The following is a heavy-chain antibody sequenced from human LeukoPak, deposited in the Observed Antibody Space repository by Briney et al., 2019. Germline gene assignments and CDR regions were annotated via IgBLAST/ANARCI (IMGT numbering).Heavy chain of an antibody. D-gene: IGHD2-21*02. CDR2: INPNSGGT. Sequence: GASVKVSCKASGYTFTGYYMHWVRQAPGQGLEWMGWINPNSGGTNYAQKFQGRVTMTRDTSISTAYMELSRLRSDDTAVYYCARGPRTAYCSGDCGNWFDPWGQGTLVTVSS. J-gene: IGHJ5*02. V-gene: IGHV1-2*02. CDR1: GYTFTGYY. CDR3: ARGPRTAYCSGDCGNWFDP.